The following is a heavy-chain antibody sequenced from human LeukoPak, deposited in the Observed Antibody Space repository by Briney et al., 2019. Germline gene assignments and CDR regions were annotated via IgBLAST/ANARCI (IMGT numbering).Heavy chain of an antibody. V-gene: IGHV3-23*01. D-gene: IGHD3-22*01. CDR1: GFTFSSYG. CDR2: ISGSGGGT. J-gene: IGHJ4*02. CDR3: AKVISGYSYQPFDY. Sequence: GGSLRLSCAASGFTFSSYGMSWVRQAPGKGPGWVRGISGSGGGTFYADSVKGRFTISRDNSKNTLYLQMNSLRAEDTAVYYCAKVISGYSYQPFDYWGQGTLVTVSS.